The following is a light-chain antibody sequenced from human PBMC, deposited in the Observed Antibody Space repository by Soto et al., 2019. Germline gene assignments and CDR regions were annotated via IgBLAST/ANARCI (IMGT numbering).Light chain of an antibody. CDR2: DAS. J-gene: IGKJ1*01. V-gene: IGKV3-11*01. CDR1: QSFRGL. Sequence: EVVLTQSPVTLSLSPGERATLSCRASQSFRGLLAWYQQRPGQGPRLLIYDASKRATGIPARFSGSGSGTEFTLTISSLQPDDFGTYYCHQYDSSSTFGQGTKVDIK. CDR3: HQYDSSST.